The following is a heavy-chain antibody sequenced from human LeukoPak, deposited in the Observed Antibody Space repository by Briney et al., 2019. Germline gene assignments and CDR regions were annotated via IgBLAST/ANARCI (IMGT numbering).Heavy chain of an antibody. Sequence: PGGSLRLSCTASGFTFSGYSMNWVRQAPGKGLEWISYIRSSGSTIYYADSRKGRFTISRDNAKNSLYLQMNSLRAEDTAVYYCARMNYISSGWGAPFDYWGQGTLVTVSS. CDR2: IRSSGSTI. D-gene: IGHD1-7*01. V-gene: IGHV3-48*04. CDR3: ARMNYISSGWGAPFDY. J-gene: IGHJ4*02. CDR1: GFTFSGYS.